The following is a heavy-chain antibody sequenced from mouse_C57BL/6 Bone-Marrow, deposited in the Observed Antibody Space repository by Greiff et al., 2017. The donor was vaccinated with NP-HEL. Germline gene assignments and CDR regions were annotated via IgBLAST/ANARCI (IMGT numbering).Heavy chain of an antibody. D-gene: IGHD1-1*01. CDR1: GYSFTSYY. Sequence: QVHVKQSGPELVKPGASVKISCKASGYSFTSYYIHWVKQRPGQGLEWIGWIYPGSGNTKYNEKFKGKATLTADTSSSTAYMQLSSLTSEDSAVYYCARGYYENWGQGTTLTVSA. CDR3: ARGYYEN. CDR2: IYPGSGNT. J-gene: IGHJ2*01. V-gene: IGHV1-66*01.